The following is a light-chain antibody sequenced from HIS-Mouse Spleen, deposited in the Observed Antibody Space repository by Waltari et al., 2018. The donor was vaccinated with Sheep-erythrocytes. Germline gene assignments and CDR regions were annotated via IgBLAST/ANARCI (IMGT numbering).Light chain of an antibody. J-gene: IGKJ2*01. V-gene: IGKV3-11*01. CDR2: DAS. Sequence: EIVLTQSPATLSLSPGERATLSCRASQSVSSYLAWYQQKPGQAPRLLIYDASNRATGIPARLSGSGSGTDFTLTISSLEPEDFAVYYCLQSSNWYTFGQGTKLEIK. CDR3: LQSSNWYT. CDR1: QSVSSY.